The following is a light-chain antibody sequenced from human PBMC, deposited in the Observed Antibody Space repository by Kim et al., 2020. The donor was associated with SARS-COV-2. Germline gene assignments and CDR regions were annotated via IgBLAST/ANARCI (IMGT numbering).Light chain of an antibody. V-gene: IGKV1-39*01. Sequence: SASVGDRVTITCRASDTVVTYLNWYQQKPGKAPKLLIYAASKLQTGVPSRFTGSGYGTHFTLTISNLQPDDLATYYCQQTYRLSSFGAGTKVDIK. CDR1: DTVVTY. CDR3: QQTYRLSS. CDR2: AAS. J-gene: IGKJ3*01.